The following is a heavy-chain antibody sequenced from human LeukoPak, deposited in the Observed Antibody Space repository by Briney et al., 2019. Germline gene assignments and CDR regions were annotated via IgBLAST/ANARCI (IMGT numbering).Heavy chain of an antibody. J-gene: IGHJ4*02. CDR3: ARDLTTGSGYYYHYFDY. D-gene: IGHD3-22*01. V-gene: IGHV1-2*06. CDR2: INPNSGGT. CDR1: GYTFTGYY. Sequence: ASVKVSCKASGYTFTGYYMHWVRQAPGQGLEWMGRINPNSGGTNYAQKFQGRVTMTRDTSISTAYMELSRLRSDDTAVYYCARDLTTGSGYYYHYFDYWGQGTLVTVSS.